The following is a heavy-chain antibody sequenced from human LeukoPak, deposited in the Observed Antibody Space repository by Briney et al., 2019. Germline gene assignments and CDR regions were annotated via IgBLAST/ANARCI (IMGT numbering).Heavy chain of an antibody. CDR3: ARVFPLHHAFDI. D-gene: IGHD2-15*01. CDR2: IRYDGSNK. V-gene: IGHV3-30*02. CDR1: GFTFSSYG. J-gene: IGHJ3*02. Sequence: GGSLRLSCAASGFTFSSYGMHWVRQAPGKGLEWVAFIRYDGSNKYYADSVKGRFTISRDNSKNTLYLQMNSLRAEDTAVYYCARVFPLHHAFDIWAKGQWSPSLQ.